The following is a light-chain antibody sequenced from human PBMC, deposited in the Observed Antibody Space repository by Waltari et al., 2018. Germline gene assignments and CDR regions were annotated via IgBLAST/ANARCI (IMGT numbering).Light chain of an antibody. CDR3: QQYGSSPWT. J-gene: IGKJ1*01. CDR1: QSVSSSY. Sequence: EIVLTQSPGTLSLSPGERATLSCRASQSVSSSYLAWYQQKPGQAPRLLIYGASSRATGIPDRFSGSWSGTDFTLTISRLDPEDFAVYYCQQYGSSPWTFGQGTKVEIK. CDR2: GAS. V-gene: IGKV3-20*01.